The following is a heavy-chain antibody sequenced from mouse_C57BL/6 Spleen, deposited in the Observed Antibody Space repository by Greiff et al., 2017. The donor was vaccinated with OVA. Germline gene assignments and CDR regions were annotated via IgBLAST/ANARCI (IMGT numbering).Heavy chain of an antibody. CDR2: FYPGRGSI. CDR1: GYTFTEYS. V-gene: IGHV1-62-2*01. CDR3: GKRERPIYQGYFDY. Sequence: VQLQQSGAELVKPGASVKLSCKASGYTFTEYSIHWVKQRPGQGLEWIGWFYPGRGSIKYNEKFKDKATLTAVKSSSTVYMELSRLTSADSSGYFYGKRERPIYQGYFDYWGQGTTLTVSS. J-gene: IGHJ2*01. D-gene: IGHD2-1*01.